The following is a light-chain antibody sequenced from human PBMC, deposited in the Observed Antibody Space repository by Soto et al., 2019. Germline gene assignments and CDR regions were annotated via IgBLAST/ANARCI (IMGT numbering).Light chain of an antibody. Sequence: EMAVTQSPATLSVSPGERATLSCRASQSVSSNLAWYQQRPGQAPRLLLYGASTRATGIPARFSGSGSGTEFTLTISSLQSEDFAVYYCQQYNNWPRTFGQGTKVDIK. J-gene: IGKJ1*01. V-gene: IGKV3-15*01. CDR2: GAS. CDR1: QSVSSN. CDR3: QQYNNWPRT.